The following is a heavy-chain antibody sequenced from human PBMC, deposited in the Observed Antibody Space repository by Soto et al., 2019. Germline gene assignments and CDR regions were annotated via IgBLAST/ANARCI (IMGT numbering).Heavy chain of an antibody. CDR2: INPNSGGT. J-gene: IGHJ6*02. D-gene: IGHD3-16*01. V-gene: IGHV1-2*02. CDR3: LRDPPAGVGGWGG. CDR1: GYTFTGYY. Sequence: ASGKVCCKASGYTFTGYYMHWVRQAPGQGLEWMGWINPNSGGTNYAQKFQGRVTMTRDTSISTASMELSRPRYDITSAYYCLRDPPAGVGGWGGRGQGTTGTFSS.